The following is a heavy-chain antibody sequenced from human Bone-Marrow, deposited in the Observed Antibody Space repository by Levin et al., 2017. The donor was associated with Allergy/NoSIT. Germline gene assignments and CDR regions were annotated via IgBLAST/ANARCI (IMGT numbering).Heavy chain of an antibody. V-gene: IGHV3-21*01. CDR1: GFTFSSYS. CDR2: ISSSSSYI. J-gene: IGHJ6*02. CDR3: ARDFYCSSPPYYYYYGMDV. D-gene: IGHD2-2*01. Sequence: PGGSLRLSCAASGFTFSSYSMNWVRQAPGKGLEWVSSISSSSSYIYYADSVKGRFTISRDNAKNSLYLQMNSLRAEDTAVYYCARDFYCSSPPYYYYYGMDVWGQGTTVTVSS.